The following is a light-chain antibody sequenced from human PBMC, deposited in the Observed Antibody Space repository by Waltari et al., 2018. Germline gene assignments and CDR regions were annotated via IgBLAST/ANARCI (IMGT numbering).Light chain of an antibody. CDR2: EGS. J-gene: IGLJ2*01. CDR1: NSAVGTYNL. Sequence: QSALTQPASVSGSLGQPITISCPGANSAVGTYNLVSWYQQHPGKAPKLMIYEGSKRPSGVSNRFSGSQSGNTASLTISGLQAEDDGDYYCCSYAGSSTYVLFGGGTKLTVL. V-gene: IGLV2-23*01. CDR3: CSYAGSSTYVL.